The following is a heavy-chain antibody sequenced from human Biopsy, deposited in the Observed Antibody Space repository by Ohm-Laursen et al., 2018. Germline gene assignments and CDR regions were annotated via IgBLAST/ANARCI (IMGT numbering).Heavy chain of an antibody. CDR2: ISGSGTLI. Sequence: SLRLSCAASGFTFSDYYMIWVRQAPGRGLEWVSYISGSGTLIYYRDSVKGRFTISRDSAKNSLYLQMDSLRAEDTAVYYCARKIYGDYEVPYSYGMDVWGLGTTATVSS. J-gene: IGHJ6*02. CDR1: GFTFSDYY. V-gene: IGHV3-11*01. D-gene: IGHD4-17*01. CDR3: ARKIYGDYEVPYSYGMDV.